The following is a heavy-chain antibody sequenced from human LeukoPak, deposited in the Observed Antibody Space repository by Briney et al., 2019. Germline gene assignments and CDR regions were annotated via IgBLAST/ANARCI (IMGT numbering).Heavy chain of an antibody. CDR2: ISSSGSTI. CDR3: AELGITMIGGV. Sequence: GGSLRLSCAASGFTFSIYGMGWVRQAPGKGLEWVSYISSSGSTIYYADSVKGRFTISRDNAKNSLYLQMNSLRAEDTAVYYCAELGITMIGGVWGKGTTVTISS. D-gene: IGHD3-10*02. CDR1: GFTFSIYG. J-gene: IGHJ6*04. V-gene: IGHV3-48*03.